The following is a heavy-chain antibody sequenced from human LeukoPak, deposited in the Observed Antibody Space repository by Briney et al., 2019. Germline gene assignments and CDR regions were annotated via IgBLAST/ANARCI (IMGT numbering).Heavy chain of an antibody. CDR2: ISSSSSYI. CDR1: GFTFSSYS. CDR3: ARECSSGWYADY. J-gene: IGHJ4*02. V-gene: IGHV3-21*01. Sequence: GGSLRLSCAASGFTFSSYSMNWVRQAPGKGLEWVSSISSSSSYIYYADSVRGRFTISRDNAKNSLYLQMNSLRAEDTAVYYCARECSSGWYADYWGQGTLVTVSS. D-gene: IGHD6-19*01.